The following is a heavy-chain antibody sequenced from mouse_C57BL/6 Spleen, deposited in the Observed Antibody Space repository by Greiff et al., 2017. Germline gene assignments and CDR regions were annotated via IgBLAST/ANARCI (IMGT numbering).Heavy chain of an antibody. J-gene: IGHJ3*01. CDR2: IDPANGNP. CDR1: GFNIKNTY. D-gene: IGHD1-1*01. CDR3: ARWDTTVVAPGAY. Sequence: VQLQQSVAELVRPGASVKLSCTASGFNIKNTYMHWVKQRPEKGLEWIGRIDPANGNPKYAPKFQGKATITADTSSNTAYLQLSSLTSEDTAIYYCARWDTTVVAPGAYWGQGTLVTVSA. V-gene: IGHV14-3*01.